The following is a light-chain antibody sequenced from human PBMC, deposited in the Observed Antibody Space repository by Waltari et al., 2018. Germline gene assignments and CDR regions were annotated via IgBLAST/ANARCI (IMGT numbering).Light chain of an antibody. CDR2: SAA. CDR1: QSMSRT. CDR3: QHYLRLPVT. Sequence: SCRASQSMSRTLGWYQKKPGQAPRLLIYSAAPRATGIPDRFSGSGSGTDFSLTISRLEPEDFAVYYCQHYLRLPVTFGQGTKVEIK. J-gene: IGKJ1*01. V-gene: IGKV3-20*01.